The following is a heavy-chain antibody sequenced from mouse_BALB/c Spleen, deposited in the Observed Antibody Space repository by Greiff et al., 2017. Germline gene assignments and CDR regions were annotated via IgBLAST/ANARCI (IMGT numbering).Heavy chain of an antibody. CDR3: ARRRYYRYDRGDAMDY. D-gene: IGHD2-14*01. CDR2: ISSGGSYT. Sequence: DVMLVESGGGLVKPGGSLKLSCAASGFTFSSYAMSWVRQTPEKRLEWVATISSGGSYTYYPDSVKGRFTISRDNAKNTLYLQMSSLRSEDTAMYYCARRRYYRYDRGDAMDYWGQGTSVTVSS. V-gene: IGHV5-9-1*01. CDR1: GFTFSSYA. J-gene: IGHJ4*01.